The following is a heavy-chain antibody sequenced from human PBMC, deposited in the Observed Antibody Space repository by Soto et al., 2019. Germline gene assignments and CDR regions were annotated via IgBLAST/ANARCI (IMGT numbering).Heavy chain of an antibody. Sequence: GGSLRLSCAASGFTFDDYAMHWVRQAPGKGLEWVSGISWNSGSIGYADSVKGRFTISRDNAENSLYLQMNSLRAEDTALYYCAKDPSSGWYGGAWFDPWGQGTLVTVSS. J-gene: IGHJ5*02. CDR1: GFTFDDYA. D-gene: IGHD6-19*01. CDR2: ISWNSGSI. V-gene: IGHV3-9*01. CDR3: AKDPSSGWYGGAWFDP.